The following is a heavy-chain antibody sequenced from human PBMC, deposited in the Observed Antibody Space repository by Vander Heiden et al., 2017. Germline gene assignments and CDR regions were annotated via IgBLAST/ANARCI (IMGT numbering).Heavy chain of an antibody. J-gene: IGHJ4*02. CDR1: GFTFTSYG. CDR2: IWYDGSNK. Sequence: QVQLVESGGGVVQPGRALRRSCAASGFTFTSYGMHWVRQAPGKGLEWVAVIWYDGSNKYYADSVKGRFTISRDNSKNTLYLQMNSLRAEDTAVYYCARDRDGLDYWGQGTLVTVSS. CDR3: ARDRDGLDY. V-gene: IGHV3-33*01. D-gene: IGHD3-10*01.